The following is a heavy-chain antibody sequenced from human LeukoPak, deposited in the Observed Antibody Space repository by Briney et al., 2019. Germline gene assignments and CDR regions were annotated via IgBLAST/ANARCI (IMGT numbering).Heavy chain of an antibody. D-gene: IGHD3-3*01. CDR3: ARAPREWLLGYHFEY. Sequence: GGSLRLSCVASGFTFSSYWMSWVRQAPGKGQEWVAHIKHDGSEKYYVDSVKGRFAISRDNGKNSLYLQMNSLRVEDMAVYYCARAPREWLLGYHFEYWGQGTLVTVSS. J-gene: IGHJ4*02. CDR1: GFTFSSYW. V-gene: IGHV3-7*01. CDR2: IKHDGSEK.